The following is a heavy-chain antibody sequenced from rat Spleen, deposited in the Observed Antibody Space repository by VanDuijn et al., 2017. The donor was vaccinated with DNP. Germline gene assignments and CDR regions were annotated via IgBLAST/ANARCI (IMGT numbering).Heavy chain of an antibody. CDR2: ITSSGGGT. J-gene: IGHJ3*01. CDR3: AREGGYGSYGLWFAY. V-gene: IGHV5-31*01. Sequence: EVQLVESGGDLVQPGRSLKLSCVASGFTFSDHLMTWIRQVPGRGLEWRASITSSGGGTYYSDSVKGRFTISRDNAKSTLYLQMDSLTSEDKATYYCAREGGYGSYGLWFAYWGQGTLVTVSS. CDR1: GFTFSDHL. D-gene: IGHD1-3*01.